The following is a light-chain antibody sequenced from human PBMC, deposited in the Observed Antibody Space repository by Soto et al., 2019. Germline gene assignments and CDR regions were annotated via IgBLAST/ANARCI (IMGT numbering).Light chain of an antibody. CDR1: QSISSW. V-gene: IGKV1-5*01. J-gene: IGKJ2*01. CDR3: QQYNSYSET. Sequence: DIQMTQSPSTLSASVGARVTITCRASQSISSWLAWYQQKPGKAPNLLIYDASSLESGVPSRCSGSGSGTEFTLTISSLQPDEFATYYCQQYNSYSETFGQGTKLEIK. CDR2: DAS.